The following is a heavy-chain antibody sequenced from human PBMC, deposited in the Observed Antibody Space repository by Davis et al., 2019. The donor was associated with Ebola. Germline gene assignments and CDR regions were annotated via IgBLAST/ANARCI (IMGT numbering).Heavy chain of an antibody. CDR3: ARAKYYGMDV. CDR2: MNSDGSTT. D-gene: IGHD6-6*01. J-gene: IGHJ6*04. V-gene: IGHV3-74*01. CDR1: GFTFSSYW. Sequence: GESLKISCEASGFTFSSYWMHWVRQVPGKGLVWVSRMNSDGSTTRYADSVKGRFTISRDNAKNTLYLQMNTLRAEDTAVYYCARAKYYGMDVWGKGTTVTVSS.